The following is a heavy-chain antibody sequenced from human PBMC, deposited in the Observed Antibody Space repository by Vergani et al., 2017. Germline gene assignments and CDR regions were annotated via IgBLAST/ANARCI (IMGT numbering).Heavy chain of an antibody. D-gene: IGHD6-13*01. CDR2: IYDSGST. J-gene: IGHJ2*01. V-gene: IGHV4-59*01. CDR3: ARDSSSYWGYGAFDI. CDR1: GGSISGYY. Sequence: QVQLQESGPGLVKPSETLSLTCTVSGGSISGYYWTWIRQPPGKGLEWIGYIYDSGSTNYNPSLKSRVTISVDTSKNQFSLKLSSVSAADTAVYYCARDSSSYWGYGAFDIWGRGTLVTVSS.